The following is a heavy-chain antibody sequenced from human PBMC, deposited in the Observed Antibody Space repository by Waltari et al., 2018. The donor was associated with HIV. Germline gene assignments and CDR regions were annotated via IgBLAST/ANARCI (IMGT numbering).Heavy chain of an antibody. CDR3: ARHALRVGAAYWNFDL. V-gene: IGHV4-39*01. D-gene: IGHD1-26*01. J-gene: IGHJ2*01. CDR2: MYYTGRA. Sequence: QLQLQESGPGQGKPSETLSLTCTVSGGSVSSRSYFWGWIRQPPGKGLEWVGRMYYTGRAYYNPSLKSRVTISVDTSKNQFSLKVTSVTAVDTAVYYCARHALRVGAAYWNFDLWGRGTLVTVSS. CDR1: GGSVSSRSYF.